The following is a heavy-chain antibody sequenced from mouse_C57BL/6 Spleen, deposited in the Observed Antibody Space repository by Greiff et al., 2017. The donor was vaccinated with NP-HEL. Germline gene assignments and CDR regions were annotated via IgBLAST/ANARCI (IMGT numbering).Heavy chain of an antibody. CDR3: ARREITTGKGFAY. Sequence: VQLQQSVAELVRPGASVKLSCTASGFNIKNTYMHWVKQRPEQGLEWIGRIDPANGNTNYAPKFQGKATITADTSSNTAYLQLISLTSEDTAIYYCARREITTGKGFAYWGQGTLVTVSA. V-gene: IGHV14-3*01. D-gene: IGHD2-4*01. J-gene: IGHJ3*01. CDR1: GFNIKNTY. CDR2: IDPANGNT.